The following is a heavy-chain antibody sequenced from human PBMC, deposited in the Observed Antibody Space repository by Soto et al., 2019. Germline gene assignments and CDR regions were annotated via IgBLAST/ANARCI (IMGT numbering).Heavy chain of an antibody. CDR3: AREIERLLGY. CDR1: GFTFSSYA. D-gene: IGHD3-3*01. CDR2: ISYDGRNK. J-gene: IGHJ4*02. Sequence: GGSLRLSCAASGFTFSSYAMHSVRQAPGKGLEWVAVISYDGRNKYYADSVKGRFTISRDNSKNTLYLQMNSLRAEDTAVYYCAREIERLLGYWGQGTLVTVSS. V-gene: IGHV3-30*04.